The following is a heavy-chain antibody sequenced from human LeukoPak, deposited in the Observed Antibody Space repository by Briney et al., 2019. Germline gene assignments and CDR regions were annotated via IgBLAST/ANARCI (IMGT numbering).Heavy chain of an antibody. D-gene: IGHD2-2*01. CDR2: ISYDGTAK. J-gene: IGHJ4*02. CDR3: ATDLIVPGRSDY. CDR1: GFTFSRYA. V-gene: IGHV3-30-3*01. Sequence: GGSLRLSCAASGFTFSRYAMHWVRQAPGKGLEWVAVISYDGTAKFYADSVKGRSTISRDSSKNTLYLQLNGLRTEDTAVYYCATDLIVPGRSDYWGQGTLVTVSS.